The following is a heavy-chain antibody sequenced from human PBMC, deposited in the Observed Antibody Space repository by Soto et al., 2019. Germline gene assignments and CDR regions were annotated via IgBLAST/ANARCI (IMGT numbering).Heavy chain of an antibody. Sequence: PGGSLRLSCAASGFIFRSYTMHWVRHAPGKGLEWLGVITYDGSNQYYADSVKGRFTISRDNSRDMLYLQMNSLRPDDTALYYCVRAPSGSYPEFDYWGQGTLVTVSS. V-gene: IGHV3-30-3*01. CDR3: VRAPSGSYPEFDY. CDR2: ITYDGSNQ. CDR1: GFIFRSYT. J-gene: IGHJ4*02. D-gene: IGHD1-26*01.